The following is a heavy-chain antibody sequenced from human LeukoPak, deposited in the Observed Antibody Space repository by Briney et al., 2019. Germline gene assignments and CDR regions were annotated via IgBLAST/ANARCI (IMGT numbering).Heavy chain of an antibody. CDR2: ISGSGGST. CDR3: AKGTPIAVAGTWVWFDY. CDR1: GLTFSSYA. J-gene: IGHJ4*02. D-gene: IGHD6-19*01. Sequence: PGGSLRLSCAASGLTFSSYAMSWVRQAPGKGLEWVSAISGSGGSTYYADSVKGRFTISRDNSKNTLYLQMNSLRAEDTAVYYCAKGTPIAVAGTWVWFDYWGQGTLVTVSS. V-gene: IGHV3-23*01.